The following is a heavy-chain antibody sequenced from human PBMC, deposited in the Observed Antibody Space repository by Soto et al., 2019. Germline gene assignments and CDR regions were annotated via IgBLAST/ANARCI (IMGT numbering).Heavy chain of an antibody. J-gene: IGHJ5*02. V-gene: IGHV5-51*01. CDR3: ARHVSSGWYALTFGFDP. Sequence: GESLKISCKGSGYSFTSYWIDWVRQMPVKGLEWMGIIYPGDSDTRYSPSFQGQVTISADKSISTAYLQWSSLKASDTAMYYCARHVSSGWYALTFGFDPWGQGTLVTVSS. D-gene: IGHD6-19*01. CDR2: IYPGDSDT. CDR1: GYSFTSYW.